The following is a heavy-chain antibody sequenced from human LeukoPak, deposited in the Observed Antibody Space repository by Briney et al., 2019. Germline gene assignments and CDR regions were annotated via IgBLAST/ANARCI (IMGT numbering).Heavy chain of an antibody. J-gene: IGHJ6*02. CDR1: GFTFSSYA. CDR2: ISGSGSII. D-gene: IGHD3-3*01. Sequence: GGSLRLSCAASGFTFSSYAMNWVRQAPGKGLEWVSYISGSGSIIYYADSVKGRFTISRDNAKNSLYLQMNSLRGEDTAVYYCARSLSWSYFGVDVWGPGTTVTVSS. CDR3: ARSLSWSYFGVDV. V-gene: IGHV3-48*03.